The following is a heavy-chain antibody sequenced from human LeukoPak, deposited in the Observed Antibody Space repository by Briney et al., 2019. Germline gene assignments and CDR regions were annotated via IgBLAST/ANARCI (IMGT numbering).Heavy chain of an antibody. CDR2: INTNTGNA. CDR3: ARDIQLWPRGFDY. D-gene: IGHD5-18*01. V-gene: IGHV7-4-1*02. CDR1: GYTFTNCT. J-gene: IGHJ4*02. Sequence: GASVKVSCKASGYTFTNCTMNWVRQAPGQGLEWLGWINTNTGNATYDQSFTGRIVFSLETSISTAYLEISSVKAEDTDVYYCARDIQLWPRGFDYWGEGTLVTVSS.